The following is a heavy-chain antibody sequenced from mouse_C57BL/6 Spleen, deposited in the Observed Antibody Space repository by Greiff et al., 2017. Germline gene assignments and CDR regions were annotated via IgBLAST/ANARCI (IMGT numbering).Heavy chain of an antibody. J-gene: IGHJ4*01. D-gene: IGHD2-4*01. CDR2: IWSDGST. V-gene: IGHV2-6-1*01. CDR3: ARHAIYCDYDYALDD. CDR1: GYSLTSYG. Sequence: VQLKESGPGLVAPSQSLYISCTASGYSLTSYGVHWVRQPPGKGLAWLVVIWSDGSTTYNSAPKSRLGISKDNSEIQVFFKMIRLQTDDAAVYYCARHAIYCDYDYALDDWGQGTSVTVSS.